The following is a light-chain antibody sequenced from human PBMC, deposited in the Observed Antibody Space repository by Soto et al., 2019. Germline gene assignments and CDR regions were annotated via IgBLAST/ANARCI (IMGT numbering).Light chain of an antibody. J-gene: IGLJ2*01. CDR2: YDD. Sequence: QPVLTQPPSLSEAPRQTVTISCSGSTSNIGSNAVNWYQQFPGKAPKLLIYYDDLLPSGVSDRFSGSKSGTSASLAISGLQSEDEADYYCAAWDDSLKGVVFGGGTKLTVL. CDR3: AAWDDSLKGVV. CDR1: TSNIGSNA. V-gene: IGLV1-36*01.